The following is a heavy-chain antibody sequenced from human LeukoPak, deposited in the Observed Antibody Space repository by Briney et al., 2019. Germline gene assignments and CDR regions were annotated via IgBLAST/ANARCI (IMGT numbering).Heavy chain of an antibody. Sequence: GGSLRLSCTASGFTFSSYGMHWVRQAPGKGLEWVAVISYDGSNKYYADSVKGRFTISRDNSKNTLYLQMNGLRAEDTAVYYCARDLEAVVTTYYYYGMDVWGQGTTVTVSS. CDR1: GFTFSSYG. CDR2: ISYDGSNK. D-gene: IGHD2-21*02. CDR3: ARDLEAVVTTYYYYGMDV. J-gene: IGHJ6*02. V-gene: IGHV3-30*03.